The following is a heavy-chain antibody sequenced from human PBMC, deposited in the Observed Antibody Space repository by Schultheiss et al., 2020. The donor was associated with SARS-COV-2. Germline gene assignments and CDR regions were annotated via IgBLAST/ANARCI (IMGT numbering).Heavy chain of an antibody. CDR1: GGSVSSGSYY. Sequence: SETLSLTCTVSGGSVSSGSYYWSWIRQPPGKGLEWIGSIYYSGSTYYNPSLKSRVTISVDTSKNQFSLKLSSVTAADTAVYYCARGVGIWFGELSAPWFDYWGQGTLVTVSS. J-gene: IGHJ4*02. V-gene: IGHV4-39*07. CDR3: ARGVGIWFGELSAPWFDY. D-gene: IGHD3-10*01. CDR2: IYYSGST.